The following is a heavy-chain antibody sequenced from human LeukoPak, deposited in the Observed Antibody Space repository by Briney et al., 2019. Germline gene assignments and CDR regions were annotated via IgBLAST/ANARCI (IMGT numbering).Heavy chain of an antibody. CDR3: ARVSGWYYFDY. Sequence: PSETLSLTCTVSGGSISSYYWSWIRQPPGKGLEWIGYIYYGGSTNYNPSLKSRVTISVDTSKNQFSLKLSSVTAADTAVYYCARVSGWYYFDYWGQGTLVTVSS. V-gene: IGHV4-59*01. CDR2: IYYGGST. D-gene: IGHD6-19*01. CDR1: GGSISSYY. J-gene: IGHJ4*02.